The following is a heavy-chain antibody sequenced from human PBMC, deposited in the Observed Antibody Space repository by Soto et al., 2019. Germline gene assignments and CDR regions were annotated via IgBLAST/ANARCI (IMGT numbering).Heavy chain of an antibody. CDR3: AKVRYSSPMGYYYGMDV. CDR1: GASFTRYS. J-gene: IGHJ6*02. V-gene: IGHV1-69*01. D-gene: IGHD6-19*01. Sequence: QVHLLQSGAEVKKPGSSVKVSCTASGASFTRYSLSWVRQAPGQGLEWVGGIVPIFGTANYAQKFQGRVTITADESTSTSYMEVNNLRSEDTAVYYCAKVRYSSPMGYYYGMDVWGQGTTVTVSS. CDR2: IVPIFGTA.